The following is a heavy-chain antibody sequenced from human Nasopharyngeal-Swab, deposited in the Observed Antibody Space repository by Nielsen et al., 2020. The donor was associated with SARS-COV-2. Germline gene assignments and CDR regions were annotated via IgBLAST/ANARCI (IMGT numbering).Heavy chain of an antibody. Sequence: ASVKVSCKASGYSFTSYHMYWVRQAPGQRLEWMGIINSSGGSATYAQRFQGKVTMTRDTSTSTVFMELSNMKSEDTAVYYCARDRYGSGSFLGYWGQGTLVTVSS. CDR3: ARDRYGSGSFLGY. CDR2: INSSGGSA. D-gene: IGHD3-10*01. V-gene: IGHV1-46*01. J-gene: IGHJ4*02. CDR1: GYSFTSYH.